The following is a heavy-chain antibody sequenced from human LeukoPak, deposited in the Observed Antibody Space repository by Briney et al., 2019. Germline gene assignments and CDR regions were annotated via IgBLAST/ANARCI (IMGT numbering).Heavy chain of an antibody. CDR2: INHRGSP. D-gene: IGHD3-10*01. V-gene: IGHV4-34*01. J-gene: IGHJ4*02. Sequence: SETLSLTCAVYGGSFSGYYWSWIRQPPGKGLEWIGEINHRGSPIYSPSLKSRVTISVDTSKNQVSLKLSSVTAADTAVYYCARYGSMVRGGGVGYRGQGTLVTVSS. CDR1: GGSFSGYY. CDR3: ARYGSMVRGGGVGY.